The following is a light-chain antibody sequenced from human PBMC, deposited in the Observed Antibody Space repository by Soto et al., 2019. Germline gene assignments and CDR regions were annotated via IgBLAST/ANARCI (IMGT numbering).Light chain of an antibody. CDR2: SNS. CDR1: SSNIGSNT. J-gene: IGLJ2*01. Sequence: QSVLTQSPSASGTPGQRVTISCSGSSSNIGSNTVNWYRHLPGTAPKLLIYSNSQRPSGVPDRFSGSKSGTSASMAISGLQSEDEADYYCATWDDSLNGVIFGGGTQLTVL. V-gene: IGLV1-44*01. CDR3: ATWDDSLNGVI.